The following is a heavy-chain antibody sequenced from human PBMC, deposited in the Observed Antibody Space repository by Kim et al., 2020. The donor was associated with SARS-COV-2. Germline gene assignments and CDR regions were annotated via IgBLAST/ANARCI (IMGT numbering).Heavy chain of an antibody. Sequence: SETLSLTCSVSGGSISSYYWTWIRQPAGKGLEWIGRMYSTGNSNYNPSLKSRVTMSVDTSTNQFSLKLSSVTGADTAIYYCARGGISTVITVWGQGTLVT. CDR2: MYSTGNS. D-gene: IGHD4-17*01. V-gene: IGHV4-4*07. CDR3: ARGGISTVITV. CDR1: GGSISSYY. J-gene: IGHJ4*02.